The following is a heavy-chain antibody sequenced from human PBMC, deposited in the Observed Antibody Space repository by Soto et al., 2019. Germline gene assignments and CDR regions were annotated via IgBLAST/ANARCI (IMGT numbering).Heavy chain of an antibody. CDR2: INPSGGST. Sequence: ASVKVSCKASGYTFTSYYMHWVRQAPGQGLEWMGIINPSGGSTSYAQKFQGRVTMTRDTSTSTVYMELSSLRSEDTAVYYCARIAAPGRGNYYYYGMDVWGQGTTVTVSS. CDR3: ARIAAPGRGNYYYYGMDV. V-gene: IGHV1-46*01. D-gene: IGHD6-13*01. CDR1: GYTFTSYY. J-gene: IGHJ6*02.